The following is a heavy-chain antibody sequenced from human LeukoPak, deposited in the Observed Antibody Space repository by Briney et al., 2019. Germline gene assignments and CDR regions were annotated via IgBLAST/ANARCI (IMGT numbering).Heavy chain of an antibody. CDR1: GYTFTSYG. Sequence: SVKVACKASGYTFTSYGISWVRQAPGQGLEGMGCISPYNGKTNYAQKVQGRVTMTTDTSTSTAYMELRSLRSDDTAVYYCARDALNGSGWSYYGMDVWGQGTTGTVSS. V-gene: IGHV1-18*01. CDR2: ISPYNGKT. D-gene: IGHD6-19*01. J-gene: IGHJ6*02. CDR3: ARDALNGSGWSYYGMDV.